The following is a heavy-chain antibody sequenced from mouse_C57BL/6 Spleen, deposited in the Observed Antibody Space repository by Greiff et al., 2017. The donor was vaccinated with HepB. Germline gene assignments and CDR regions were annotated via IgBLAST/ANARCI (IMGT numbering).Heavy chain of an antibody. D-gene: IGHD2-2*01. CDR1: GYTFTDYY. CDR2: INPYNGGT. J-gene: IGHJ4*01. Sequence: DVQLQESGPVLVKPGASVKMSCKASGYTFTDYYMNWVKQSHGKSLEWIGVINPYNGGTSYNQKFKGKATLTVDKSSSTAYMELNSLTSEDSAVYYCARRYYGYDNYAMDYWGQGTSVTVSS. CDR3: ARRYYGYDNYAMDY. V-gene: IGHV1-19*01.